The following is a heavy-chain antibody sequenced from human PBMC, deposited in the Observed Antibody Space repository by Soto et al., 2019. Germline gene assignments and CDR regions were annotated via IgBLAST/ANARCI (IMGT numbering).Heavy chain of an antibody. CDR1: GFTFSNYA. V-gene: IGHV3-23*01. CDR2: IGGSGSNT. D-gene: IGHD3-9*01. CDR3: ASVVRYFDTPHRMDV. Sequence: EGQLLESGEGLVQPGGSLKLSCAASGFTFSNYAMSWVRQAPGKGLEWVSGIGGSGSNTYYADSVKGRFTISRDNSNNTQLLTMSSPRAETTAAYNCASVVRYFDTPHRMDVWAQGPPFTVSS. J-gene: IGHJ6*02.